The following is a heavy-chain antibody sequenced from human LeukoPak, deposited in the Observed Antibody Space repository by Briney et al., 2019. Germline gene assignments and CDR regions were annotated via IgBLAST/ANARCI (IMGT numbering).Heavy chain of an antibody. J-gene: IGHJ4*02. CDR2: IYYRGTT. CDR1: GGSINGFY. Sequence: SETLSLTCIVSGGSINGFYWSWIRQPPGKGLEWIGYIYYRGTTKYNPSLKSRVIISVDTSKNQFSPKLSSVTAADTAVYYCARYDSSDQYYDYWDQGTLVTVSA. CDR3: ARYDSSDQYYDY. D-gene: IGHD3-22*01. V-gene: IGHV4-59*01.